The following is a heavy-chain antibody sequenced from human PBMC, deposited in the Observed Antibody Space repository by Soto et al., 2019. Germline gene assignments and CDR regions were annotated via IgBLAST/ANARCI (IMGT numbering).Heavy chain of an antibody. J-gene: IGHJ4*02. Sequence: QITLKESGPTLVKPTQTLTLTCTFSGFSLSTSGVGVGWIRQPPGKALEWLALIYWDDDKRYSPSLKSRLTIXQXTXXNQVVLTMTNMDPVDTATYYCAHPKSDFWSGYYDYWGQGTLVTVSS. CDR1: GFSLSTSGVG. CDR3: AHPKSDFWSGYYDY. CDR2: IYWDDDK. D-gene: IGHD3-3*01. V-gene: IGHV2-5*02.